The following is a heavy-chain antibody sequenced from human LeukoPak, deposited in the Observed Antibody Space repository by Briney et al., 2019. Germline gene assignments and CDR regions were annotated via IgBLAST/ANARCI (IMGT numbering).Heavy chain of an antibody. CDR1: GFTVSDYY. D-gene: IGHD3-10*01. CDR2: ISSSSSYT. CDR3: ARRLWFGETHCFDY. Sequence: PGGSLRLSCAASGFTVSDYYMSSIRQAPRKGLEWVSYISSSSSYTNYADSVKGRFTISRDNAKNSLYLQMNSLRAEDTAVYYCARRLWFGETHCFDYWGQGTLVTVSS. V-gene: IGHV3-11*06. J-gene: IGHJ4*02.